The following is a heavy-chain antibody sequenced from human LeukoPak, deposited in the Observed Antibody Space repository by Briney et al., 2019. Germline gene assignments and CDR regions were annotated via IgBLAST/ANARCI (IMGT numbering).Heavy chain of an antibody. Sequence: ASVKVSCKASGYTFTSYDINWVRQATGRGLEWMGWMNPNSGNTGYAQKFQGRVTMTRNTSISTAYMELSSLRSEDTAVYYCARAEWYYDFWSGYYRFWFDPWGQGTLVTVSS. CDR2: MNPNSGNT. J-gene: IGHJ5*02. CDR1: GYTFTSYD. V-gene: IGHV1-8*01. D-gene: IGHD3-3*01. CDR3: ARAEWYYDFWSGYYRFWFDP.